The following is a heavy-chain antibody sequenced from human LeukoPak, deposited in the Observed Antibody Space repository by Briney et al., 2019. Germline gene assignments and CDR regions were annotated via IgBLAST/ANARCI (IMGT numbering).Heavy chain of an antibody. CDR1: GFTFSSCS. Sequence: GGSLRLSCAASGFTFSSCSMNWVRQAPGKGLEWVSSISSSSSYIYYADSVKGRFTISRDNAKNSLYLQMNSLRAEDTAVYYCARLGCSGGSCYPGLWGQGTLVTVSS. CDR2: ISSSSSYI. V-gene: IGHV3-21*01. D-gene: IGHD2-15*01. J-gene: IGHJ4*02. CDR3: ARLGCSGGSCYPGL.